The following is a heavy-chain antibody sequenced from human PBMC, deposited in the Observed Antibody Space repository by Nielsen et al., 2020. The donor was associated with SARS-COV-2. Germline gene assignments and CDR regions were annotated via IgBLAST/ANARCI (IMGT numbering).Heavy chain of an antibody. V-gene: IGHV1-18*01. J-gene: IGHJ4*02. CDR2: MNPNSGNT. D-gene: IGHD2-15*01. Sequence: ASVKVSCKASGYTFTSYDINWVRQATGQGLEWMGWMNPNSGNTNYAQKLQGRVTMTTDTSTSTAYMELRSLRSDDTAVYYCASYCSGGSCYRTFDYWGQGTLVTVSS. CDR3: ASYCSGGSCYRTFDY. CDR1: GYTFTSYD.